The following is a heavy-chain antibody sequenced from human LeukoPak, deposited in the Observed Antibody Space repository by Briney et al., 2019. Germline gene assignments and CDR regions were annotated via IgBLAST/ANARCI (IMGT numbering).Heavy chain of an antibody. Sequence: PGGSLRLSCAASGVTFSSYGMHWVRQAPGKGLEWVAFIRYDGSNKYYADSVKGRFTISRDNSKNTLYLQMNSLRAEDTAVYYCAKGSQYSGYDSGPAKNFFDYWGQGTLVTVSS. CDR1: GVTFSSYG. CDR3: AKGSQYSGYDSGPAKNFFDY. D-gene: IGHD5-12*01. V-gene: IGHV3-30*02. J-gene: IGHJ4*02. CDR2: IRYDGSNK.